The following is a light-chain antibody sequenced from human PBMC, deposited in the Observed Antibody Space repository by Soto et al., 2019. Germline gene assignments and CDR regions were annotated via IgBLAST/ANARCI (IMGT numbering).Light chain of an antibody. V-gene: IGLV2-23*02. J-gene: IGLJ1*01. Sequence: QSVLTQPASVSGSARGSIRISCTKTSSDVGSYNLVSWYQQHPGKAPKLMIYEVTRRPSGVSNRFSGSKSDNTASLTISGLQAEDEAEYYCCSFAGSSYVFGTGTKVT. CDR1: SSDVGSYNL. CDR3: CSFAGSSYV. CDR2: EVT.